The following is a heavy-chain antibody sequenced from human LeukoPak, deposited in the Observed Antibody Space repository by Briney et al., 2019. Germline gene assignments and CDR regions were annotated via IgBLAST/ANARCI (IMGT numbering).Heavy chain of an antibody. V-gene: IGHV3-53*01. J-gene: IGHJ4*02. CDR2: IYSGGST. CDR3: ARRNYYDSSGSFDY. CDR1: GFTVSSNY. Sequence: QAGGSPRLSRAASGFTVSSNYMSWVRQAPGKGLEWVSVIYSGGSTYYADSAKGRFTISRDNSKNTLYLQMNSLRAEDTAVYYCARRNYYDSSGSFDYWGQGTLVTVSS. D-gene: IGHD3-22*01.